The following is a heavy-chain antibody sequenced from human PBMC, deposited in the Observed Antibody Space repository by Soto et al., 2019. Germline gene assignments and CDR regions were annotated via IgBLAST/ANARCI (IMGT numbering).Heavy chain of an antibody. CDR2: IYHGGSS. CDR1: NDSISSGGYP. D-gene: IGHD5-18*01. J-gene: IGHJ3*02. Sequence: TMSVTSEVWNDSISSGGYPRSRTRQQPVQGLEWIGYIYHGGSSYYNPSLRSRVTTLVDRSKNQFSLSLICVTAADTAVYYGASEAGGYGDAFDIWGQGTVVTVS. V-gene: IGHV4-30-2*01. CDR3: ASEAGGYGDAFDI.